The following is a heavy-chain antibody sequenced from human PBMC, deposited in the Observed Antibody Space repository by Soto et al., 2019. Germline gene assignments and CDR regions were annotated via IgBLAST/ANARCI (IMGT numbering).Heavy chain of an antibody. Sequence: GGSLRLSCAASGFTFSSYGMHWVRQAPGKGLEWVAVIWYDGSNKYYADSVKGRFTISRDNSKNTLYLQMNSLRAEDTAVYYCARPYCSGGSCYSRYYFDYWGQGTLVTVS. J-gene: IGHJ4*02. D-gene: IGHD2-15*01. CDR2: IWYDGSNK. V-gene: IGHV3-33*01. CDR1: GFTFSSYG. CDR3: ARPYCSGGSCYSRYYFDY.